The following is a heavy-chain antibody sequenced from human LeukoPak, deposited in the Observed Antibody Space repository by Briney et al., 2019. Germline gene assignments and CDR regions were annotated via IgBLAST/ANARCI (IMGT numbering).Heavy chain of an antibody. CDR3: ARAPRIPDGFDP. D-gene: IGHD2-21*01. V-gene: IGHV4-59*01. J-gene: IGHJ5*02. Sequence: PSETLSLTCTVSGGSISSYYWSWIRQPPGKGLEWIGYIYYSGSTNYNPPLKSRVTISVDTSKNQFSLKLSSVTAADTAVYYCARAPRIPDGFDPWGQGTLVTVSS. CDR1: GGSISSYY. CDR2: IYYSGST.